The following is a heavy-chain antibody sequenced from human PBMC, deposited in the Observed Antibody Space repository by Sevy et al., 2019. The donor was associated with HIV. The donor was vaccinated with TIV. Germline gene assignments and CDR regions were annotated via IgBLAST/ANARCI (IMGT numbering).Heavy chain of an antibody. CDR3: ARDLEWSWFGELWSRQGFDP. V-gene: IGHV3-33*01. D-gene: IGHD3-10*01. J-gene: IGHJ5*02. CDR2: IWDDGSNK. Sequence: GGSLRLSCAASGFTFSSYGMHWVRQAPGKGLEWVAVIWDDGSNKYYADSVKGRFTISRDNSKNTLYLQMNSLRAEDTAVYYCARDLEWSWFGELWSRQGFDPWGQGTLVTVSS. CDR1: GFTFSSYG.